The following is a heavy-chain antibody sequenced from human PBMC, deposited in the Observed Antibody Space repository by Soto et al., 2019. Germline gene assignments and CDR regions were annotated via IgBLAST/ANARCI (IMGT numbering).Heavy chain of an antibody. CDR2: IYPGDSDT. CDR3: ARLEDWNDYYDYGMDV. D-gene: IGHD1-1*01. J-gene: IGHJ6*02. CDR1: GYSFTSYW. V-gene: IGHV5-51*01. Sequence: GESLKISCKGSGYSFTSYWIGWVRQMPGKGLEWMGIIYPGDSDTRYSPSFQGQVTISADKSISTAYLQWSSLKASDTAMYYCARLEDWNDYYDYGMDVWGQGTTVTVSS.